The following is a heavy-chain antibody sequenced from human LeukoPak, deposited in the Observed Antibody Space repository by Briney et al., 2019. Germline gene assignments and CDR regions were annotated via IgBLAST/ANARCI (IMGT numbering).Heavy chain of an antibody. Sequence: PGGSLRLSCAASGFTFSSYAMSWVRQAPGKGLEWVSAISGSGGSTYYADSAKGRFTISRDNSKNTLYLQMNSLRAEDTAVYYCARGPLGWELFDWGQGTLVTVSS. CDR2: ISGSGGST. V-gene: IGHV3-23*01. D-gene: IGHD1-26*01. J-gene: IGHJ4*02. CDR3: ARGPLGWELFD. CDR1: GFTFSSYA.